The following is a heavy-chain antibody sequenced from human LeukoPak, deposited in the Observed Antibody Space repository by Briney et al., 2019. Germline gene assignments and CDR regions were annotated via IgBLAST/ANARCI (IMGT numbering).Heavy chain of an antibody. CDR1: GFSLTTSGVG. CDR2: IYWNDDK. J-gene: IGHJ5*02. D-gene: IGHD6-19*01. CDR3: AHRPGYVSGVVRKWFDP. V-gene: IGHV2-5*01. Sequence: SGPTLVKPTQTLTLTCTFSGFSLTTSGVGVGWIRQPPGKALEWLAFIYWNDDKRYSPSLKSRLTIIKDTSKNQVVLTMTNMDPVDTATYYCAHRPGYVSGVVRKWFDPWGQGTLVIVSS.